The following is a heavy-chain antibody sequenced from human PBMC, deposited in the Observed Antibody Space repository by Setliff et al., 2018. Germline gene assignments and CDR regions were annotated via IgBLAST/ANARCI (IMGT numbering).Heavy chain of an antibody. CDR3: ARDRKEIVVKPPAASLDY. Sequence: GASVKVSCKASGDSFNNYAISWVRQAPGQGLEWMGGIIPMFGTPAYAQKFQDRVTITTDESTSTAYMEVRSLRSDDTAVYYCARDRKEIVVKPPAASLDYWGQGTQVTVSS. CDR2: IIPMFGTP. CDR1: GDSFNNYA. J-gene: IGHJ4*02. D-gene: IGHD2-2*01. V-gene: IGHV1-69*05.